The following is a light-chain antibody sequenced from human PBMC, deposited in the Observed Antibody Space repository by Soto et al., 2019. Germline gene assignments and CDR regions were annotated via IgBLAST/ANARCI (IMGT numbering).Light chain of an antibody. CDR2: CAS. CDR3: QQYNNWPYT. J-gene: IGKJ2*01. V-gene: IGKV3-15*01. Sequence: EIVMTQSPATLSVSPGERATLSCRASQSVSSNLAWYQQKPGHAPRRLIYCASTMSTGIPARFIGSGSGTEFTLTISSLQSEDFAVYYCQQYNNWPYTFGQGTKLQIK. CDR1: QSVSSN.